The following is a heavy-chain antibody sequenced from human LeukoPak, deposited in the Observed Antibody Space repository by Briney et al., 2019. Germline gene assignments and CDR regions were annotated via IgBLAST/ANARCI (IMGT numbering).Heavy chain of an antibody. V-gene: IGHV3-64*04. CDR1: GFPFSSYA. CDR3: AREFPLSGYFDF. CDR2: ISDSGGST. J-gene: IGHJ4*02. D-gene: IGHD3-3*01. Sequence: GGSLRLSCSASGFPFSSYAMHWVRQAPGKGLEYVSAISDSGGSTYYADSVKGRFIISRDNSKNTLYLQMNSLRDEDTAVYYCAREFPLSGYFDFWGQGTLVTVSS.